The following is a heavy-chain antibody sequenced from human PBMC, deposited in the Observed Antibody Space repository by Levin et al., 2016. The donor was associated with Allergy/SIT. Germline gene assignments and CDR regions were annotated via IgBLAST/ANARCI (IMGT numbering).Heavy chain of an antibody. CDR2: ISNSGSHK. CDR3: ARQLERDGFDY. Sequence: GGSLRLSCAASGFTFSYYNIHWVRQAPGKGLEWVSSISNSGSHKYYADSVKGRFTISRDNARNSVYLQMDSLRADDTAVYYCARQLERDGFDYWGQGTLVTVSS. D-gene: IGHD5-24*01. CDR1: GFTFSYYN. J-gene: IGHJ4*02. V-gene: IGHV3-21*01.